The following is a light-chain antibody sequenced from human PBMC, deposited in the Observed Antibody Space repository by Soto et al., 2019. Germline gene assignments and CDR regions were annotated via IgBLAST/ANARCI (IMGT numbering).Light chain of an antibody. V-gene: IGKV3-11*01. Sequence: EIVLTQSPATLSLSPGDRATLSCRASQNVANYLDWYQQKPGQAPRLLIYESSNRATGIAARFSGSGSGTDFTLTISSLEPEDFAVYYCQQYNNWPRTFGQGTKVDI. CDR2: ESS. J-gene: IGKJ1*01. CDR1: QNVANY. CDR3: QQYNNWPRT.